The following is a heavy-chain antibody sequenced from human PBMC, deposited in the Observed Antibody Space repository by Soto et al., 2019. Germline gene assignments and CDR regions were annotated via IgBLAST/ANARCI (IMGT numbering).Heavy chain of an antibody. CDR3: ARPLWSIAAAPMDV. CDR1: GGSFSGYY. V-gene: IGHV4-34*01. CDR2: INHSGST. J-gene: IGHJ6*03. Sequence: SETLSLTCAVYGGSFSGYYWSWIRQPPGKGLEWIGEINHSGSTNYNPSLKSRVTISVDTSKNQFSLKLGSVTAADTAVYYCARPLWSIAAAPMDVWGKGTTVTVSS. D-gene: IGHD6-6*01.